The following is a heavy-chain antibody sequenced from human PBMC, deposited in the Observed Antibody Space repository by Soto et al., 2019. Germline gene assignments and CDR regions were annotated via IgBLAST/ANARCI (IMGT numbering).Heavy chain of an antibody. CDR2: ISGSGGST. CDR1: GFTFSSYA. D-gene: IGHD6-19*01. J-gene: IGHJ6*02. V-gene: IGHV3-23*01. Sequence: VQLLESGGGLVQPGGSLRLSCAASGFTFSSYAMSWVRQAPGKGLEWVSAISGSGGSTYYADSVKGRFTISRDNSKNTLYLQMNSLRAEDTAVYYCAKEQWLVRYYYYGMDVWGQGTTVTVSS. CDR3: AKEQWLVRYYYYGMDV.